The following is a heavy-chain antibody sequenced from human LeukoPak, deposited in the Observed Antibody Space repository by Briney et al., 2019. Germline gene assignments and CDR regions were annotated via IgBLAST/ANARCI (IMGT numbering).Heavy chain of an antibody. D-gene: IGHD5-24*01. V-gene: IGHV3-30*04. J-gene: IGHJ4*02. Sequence: GGALRLSCAASGFTFSRSAMHWVRQPPGKGLEWMAVISNDGMRKFHADSVKGRFTISRDNSKNTLYLQMDSLTTEDTALYYCARRRDGYNPELDYWGQGTLVTVSS. CDR3: ARRRDGYNPELDY. CDR2: ISNDGMRK. CDR1: GFTFSRSA.